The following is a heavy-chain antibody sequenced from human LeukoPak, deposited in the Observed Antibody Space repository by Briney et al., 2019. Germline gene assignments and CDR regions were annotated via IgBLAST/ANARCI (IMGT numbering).Heavy chain of an antibody. CDR1: GFTFSDYY. CDR3: ARDLGYFDSWGGWFDP. J-gene: IGHJ5*02. CDR2: ISSSGSTI. D-gene: IGHD3-9*01. V-gene: IGHV3-11*01. Sequence: GGSLRLSCAASGFTFSDYYMSWIRQAPGKGLEWVSYISSSGSTIYYADSVKGRFTISRDNSKNTLYLQMNSLRAEDTAVYYCARDLGYFDSWGGWFDPWGQGTLVTVSS.